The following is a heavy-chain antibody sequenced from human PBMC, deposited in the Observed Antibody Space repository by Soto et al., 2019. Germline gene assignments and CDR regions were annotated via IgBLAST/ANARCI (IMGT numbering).Heavy chain of an antibody. CDR2: IYYSGST. V-gene: IGHV4-59*01. CDR1: GGSISSYY. CDR3: ARDMVDRSSSWTNYYYYGMDV. D-gene: IGHD6-13*01. J-gene: IGHJ6*02. Sequence: SETLSLTCTVSGGSISSYYWSWIRQPPGKGLEWIGYIYYSGSTNYNPSLKSRVTISVDTSKNQFSLKLSSVTAADTAVYYCARDMVDRSSSWTNYYYYGMDVWGQGTTVT.